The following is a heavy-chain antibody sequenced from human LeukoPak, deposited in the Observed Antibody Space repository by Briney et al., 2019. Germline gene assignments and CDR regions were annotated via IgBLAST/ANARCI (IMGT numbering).Heavy chain of an antibody. CDR3: ARSALDY. V-gene: IGHV3-74*01. CDR1: GFTLSSYW. J-gene: IGHJ4*02. D-gene: IGHD3-3*02. CDR2: INSDGSTT. Sequence: GGSLRLSCAASGFTLSSYWMHWVRQAPGKGLVWVSLINSDGSTTTYADSVRGRFTISRDNAKNTLYLQMNSLRVEDTAVYYCARSALDYWGQGTLVTVSS.